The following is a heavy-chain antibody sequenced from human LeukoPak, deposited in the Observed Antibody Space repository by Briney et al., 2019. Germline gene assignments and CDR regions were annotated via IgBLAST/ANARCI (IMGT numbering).Heavy chain of an antibody. CDR1: GFTFSSYA. V-gene: IGHV3-23*01. Sequence: GGSLRLFSAASGFTFSSYAMSWVRQAPGKGLEWVSAISGSGGSTYYADSVKGRFTISRDNSKNTLYLQMNSLRAEDTAVYYCAKDGTFSGYYGNYWGQGTLVTVSS. CDR3: AKDGTFSGYYGNY. J-gene: IGHJ4*02. CDR2: ISGSGGST. D-gene: IGHD3-22*01.